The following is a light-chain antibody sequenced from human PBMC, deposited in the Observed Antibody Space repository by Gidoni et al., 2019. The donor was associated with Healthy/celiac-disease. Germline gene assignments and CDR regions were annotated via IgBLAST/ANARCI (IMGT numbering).Light chain of an antibody. V-gene: IGKV1-5*03. CDR2: KAS. CDR1: QSISSW. CDR3: QQDNSLWT. Sequence: DIQMTQSPSTLSASVGDRVTITCRASQSISSWLAWYQQKPGKAPKLLIYKASSLESGVPARFSGSGSGTEFTLTISSLQPDDFATYYCQQDNSLWTFGQGTKVEIK. J-gene: IGKJ1*01.